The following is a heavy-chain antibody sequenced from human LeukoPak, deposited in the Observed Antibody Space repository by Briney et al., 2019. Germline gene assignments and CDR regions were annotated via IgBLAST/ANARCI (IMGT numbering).Heavy chain of an antibody. Sequence: SETLSLTCAVSGGSISSSNWWSWVRQPPGKGLEWIGYIYYSGSTNYNPSLKSRVTISVDTSKNQFSLKLSSVTAADTAVYYCAREGLDYYDSSGSENWFDPWGQGTLVTVSS. CDR3: AREGLDYYDSSGSENWFDP. J-gene: IGHJ5*02. D-gene: IGHD3-22*01. CDR1: GGSISSSNW. CDR2: IYYSGST. V-gene: IGHV4-4*02.